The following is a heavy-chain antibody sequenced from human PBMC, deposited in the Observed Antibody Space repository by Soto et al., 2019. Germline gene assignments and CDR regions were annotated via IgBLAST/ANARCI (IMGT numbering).Heavy chain of an antibody. J-gene: IGHJ6*02. CDR1: GFTFSSYW. V-gene: IGHV3-74*01. CDR2: INSDGSST. Sequence: PGGSLRLSCAASGFTFSSYWMYWVRQAPGKGLVWVSRINSDGSSTSYADSVKGRFTISRDNAKNTLYLQMNSLRAEDTAVYYCARDPRDYYYYGMDVWGQGTTVTVSS. CDR3: ARDPRDYYYYGMDV.